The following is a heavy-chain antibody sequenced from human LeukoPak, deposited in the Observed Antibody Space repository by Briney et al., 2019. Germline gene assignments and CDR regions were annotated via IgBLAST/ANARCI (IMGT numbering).Heavy chain of an antibody. CDR3: ARGPTTVVTPASY. Sequence: GGSLRLSCGASGFTFNSYAMSWVRQAPGKGLEWVAVISYDGSNKYYADSVKGRFTISRDNSKNTLYLQMNSLRAEDTAVYYCARGPTTVVTPASYWGQGTLVTVSS. D-gene: IGHD4-23*01. CDR2: ISYDGSNK. J-gene: IGHJ4*02. V-gene: IGHV3-30-3*01. CDR1: GFTFNSYA.